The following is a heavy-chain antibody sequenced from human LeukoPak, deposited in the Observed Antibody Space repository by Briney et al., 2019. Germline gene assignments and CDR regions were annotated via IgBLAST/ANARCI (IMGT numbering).Heavy chain of an antibody. V-gene: IGHV1-46*01. CDR1: GYTFTNYA. Sequence: GASVKVSCKASGYTFTNYAMNWVRQAPGQGLEWMGIINPSGGSTSYAQKFQGRVTMTRDKSASTVYMDLSDLRSEDTAVYYCARGGKQWRGGNYFDSWGQGTLVAVSS. CDR2: INPSGGST. D-gene: IGHD6-19*01. CDR3: ARGGKQWRGGNYFDS. J-gene: IGHJ4*02.